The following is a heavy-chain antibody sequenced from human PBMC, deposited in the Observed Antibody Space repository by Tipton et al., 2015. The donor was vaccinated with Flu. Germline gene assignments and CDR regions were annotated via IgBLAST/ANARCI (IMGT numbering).Heavy chain of an antibody. V-gene: IGHV3-9*01. J-gene: IGHJ4*02. CDR2: VSGNSGAT. D-gene: IGHD4/OR15-4a*01. Sequence: SLRLSCAASGFIFDDYAMHWVRQAPGKGLEWVGGVSGNSGATDYADSVKGRFTTFRVNAENSLYLQMNSLRPEDTALYYCTRDPIGFNYGAHFDDWGQGTLVTVSS. CDR3: TRDPIGFNYGAHFDD. CDR1: GFIFDDYA.